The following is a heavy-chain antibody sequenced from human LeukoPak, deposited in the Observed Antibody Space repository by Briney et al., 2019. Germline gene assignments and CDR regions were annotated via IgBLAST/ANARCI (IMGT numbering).Heavy chain of an antibody. Sequence: ASVKVSCKASGYTFNVYSMHWVRQAPGQGLEWMGWINPHGGGTNYAQKFQGRVTMTRDTPNSTAFMELSSLGSDDTAVYYCARGRLVRSSWTTIDYWGQGTLVTVSP. CDR1: GYTFNVYS. J-gene: IGHJ4*02. CDR3: ARGRLVRSSWTTIDY. CDR2: INPHGGGT. D-gene: IGHD6-13*01. V-gene: IGHV1-2*02.